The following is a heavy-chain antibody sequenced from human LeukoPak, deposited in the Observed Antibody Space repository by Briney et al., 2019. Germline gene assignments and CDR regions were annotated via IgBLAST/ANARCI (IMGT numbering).Heavy chain of an antibody. CDR2: IQHDGSEQ. J-gene: IGHJ4*02. V-gene: IGHV3-7*01. CDR1: GFSFSSYW. CDR3: ARDRSLAS. D-gene: IGHD3-16*02. Sequence: PGESLRLSCAASGFSFSSYWMSWVRQAPGKGLEWVANIQHDGSEQYYVDSVKGRFTISRDNTKKSLFLQINSLRAEDTAIYYCARDRSLASWGQGTLVTVSS.